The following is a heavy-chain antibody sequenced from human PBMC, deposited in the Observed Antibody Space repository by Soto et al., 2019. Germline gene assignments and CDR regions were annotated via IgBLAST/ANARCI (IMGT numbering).Heavy chain of an antibody. J-gene: IGHJ4*02. CDR1: GFTFSVYS. V-gene: IGHV3-48*02. CDR2: ITSDTKTI. CDR3: ARSVEGHFDY. Sequence: EVQLVESGGDLVPRGGSLRLSCVASGFTFSVYSMNWVRQAPGKGLEWFSYITSDTKTIKYADSVKGRFTISRDNAKNSVYLQMNSLSDEDTAVYYCARSVEGHFDYWGQGTVVTVSS. D-gene: IGHD6-19*01.